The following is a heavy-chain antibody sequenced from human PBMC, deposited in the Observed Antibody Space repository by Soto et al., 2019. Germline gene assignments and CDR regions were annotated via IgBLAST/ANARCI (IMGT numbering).Heavy chain of an antibody. CDR3: AVLQQLSAFDI. CDR1: GFTFSSYA. J-gene: IGHJ3*02. Sequence: PGGSLRLSCAASGFTFSSYAMHWVRQAPGKGLEYVSAISSNGGSTYYANSVKGRFTISRDNSKNTLYLQMGSLRAVDMAVYYCAVLQQLSAFDIWGQGTMVTVSS. D-gene: IGHD6-13*01. V-gene: IGHV3-64*01. CDR2: ISSNGGST.